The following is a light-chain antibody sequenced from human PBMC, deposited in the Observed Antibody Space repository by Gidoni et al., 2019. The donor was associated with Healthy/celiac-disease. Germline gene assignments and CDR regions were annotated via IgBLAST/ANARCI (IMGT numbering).Light chain of an antibody. V-gene: IGLV3-1*01. CDR3: QAWDSSTVPHVV. CDR2: QDS. Sequence: SYELTQPPSVSLSPGQTASITCPGDKLGDKYACWYQQKPGQSPVLVIYQDSKRPSGIPERFSGSNSGNTATLTISGTQAMDEADYYCQAWDSSTVPHVVFGGGTKLTVL. CDR1: KLGDKY. J-gene: IGLJ2*01.